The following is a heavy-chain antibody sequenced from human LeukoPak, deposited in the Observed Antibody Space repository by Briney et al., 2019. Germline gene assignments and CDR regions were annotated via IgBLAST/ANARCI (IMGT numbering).Heavy chain of an antibody. D-gene: IGHD2-2*02. CDR1: GYSLTSYD. V-gene: IGHV1-8*01. Sequence: GASVKVSCKASGYSLTSYDINWVRQATGQGLEWMGWMNLNSGNTGYAQKFQGRVTITADESTSTAYMELSSLRSEDTAVYYCARDRPGRYCSSTSCYTASPFDPWGQGTLVIVSS. CDR3: ARDRPGRYCSSTSCYTASPFDP. CDR2: MNLNSGNT. J-gene: IGHJ5*02.